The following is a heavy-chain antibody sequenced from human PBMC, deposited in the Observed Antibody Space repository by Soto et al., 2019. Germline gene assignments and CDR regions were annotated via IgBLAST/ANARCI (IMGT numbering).Heavy chain of an antibody. D-gene: IGHD3-22*01. CDR3: AREYYYDSSGYASDAFDI. CDR2: IIPIFGTA. V-gene: IGHV1-69*06. CDR1: GGTFSSYA. J-gene: IGHJ3*02. Sequence: VSCKASGGTFSSYAISWVRQAPGQGLEWMGGIIPIFGTANYAQKFQGRVTITADKSTSTAYMELSSLRSEDTAVYYCAREYYYDSSGYASDAFDIWGQGTMVTVSS.